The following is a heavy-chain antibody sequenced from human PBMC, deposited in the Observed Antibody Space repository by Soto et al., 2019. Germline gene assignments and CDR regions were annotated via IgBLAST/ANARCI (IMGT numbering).Heavy chain of an antibody. D-gene: IGHD5-18*01. Sequence: QVQLVQSEAEVKKPGSSVKVSCKASGGTFSSYAISWVRQAPGQGLEWMGGIIPIFGTANYAQKFQGRVTITADESTSTAYMELSSLRSEDTAVYYCATLGPGYSYALGLDYWGQGTLVTVSS. CDR3: ATLGPGYSYALGLDY. CDR1: GGTFSSYA. V-gene: IGHV1-69*01. J-gene: IGHJ4*02. CDR2: IIPIFGTA.